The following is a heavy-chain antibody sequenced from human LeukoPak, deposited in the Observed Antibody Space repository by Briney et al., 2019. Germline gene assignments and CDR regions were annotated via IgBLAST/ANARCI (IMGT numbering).Heavy chain of an antibody. CDR1: GFTFSSYA. Sequence: PGGSLRLSCAASGFTFSSYAMNWGRQAPGKGLEWVSGTCSTGGSTFYADSVKGRFTVSRDNSKNTLSLQMNSLRAEDTAVYYCAKDPGVVPAHYFDYWGQGTLVTVSS. V-gene: IGHV3-23*01. D-gene: IGHD2-2*01. CDR2: TCSTGGST. J-gene: IGHJ4*02. CDR3: AKDPGVVPAHYFDY.